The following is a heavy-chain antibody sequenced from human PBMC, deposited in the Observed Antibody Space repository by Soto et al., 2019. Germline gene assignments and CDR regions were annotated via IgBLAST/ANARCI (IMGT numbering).Heavy chain of an antibody. V-gene: IGHV3-33*01. J-gene: IGHJ6*02. D-gene: IGHD6-19*01. Sequence: PGGSLRLSCAAGGFTFSTYGMHWVRQAPGKGLEWVAVIWYDGSNKYYADSVQGRFTISRDNSKNTLYLQMNSLRDEETAVYYGPRLSPVAGTAYYYGMDVWGQGTPVTVSS. CDR2: IWYDGSNK. CDR3: PRLSPVAGTAYYYGMDV. CDR1: GFTFSTYG.